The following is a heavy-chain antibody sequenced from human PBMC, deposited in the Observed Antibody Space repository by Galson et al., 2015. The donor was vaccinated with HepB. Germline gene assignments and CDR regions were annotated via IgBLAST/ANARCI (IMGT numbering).Heavy chain of an antibody. CDR2: ISYDGSNK. CDR3: ARGSAYYDSSGFHSFDY. V-gene: IGHV3-30-3*01. CDR1: GFTFSSYV. J-gene: IGHJ4*02. Sequence: SLRLSCAASGFTFSSYVMHWVRQAPGKGLGWVAVISYDGSNKYYADSVKGRFTISRDNSKNTLYLQMNSLRAEDTAVYYCARGSAYYDSSGFHSFDYWCQGTLVTVSS. D-gene: IGHD3-22*01.